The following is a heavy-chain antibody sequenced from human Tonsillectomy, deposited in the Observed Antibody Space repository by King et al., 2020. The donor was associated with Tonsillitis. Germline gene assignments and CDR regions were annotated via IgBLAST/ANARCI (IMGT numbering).Heavy chain of an antibody. Sequence: VQLQESGPGLVKPSETLSLTCTVSGASINSYYWSWVRQPPGKGLEWIGYIYYSGSTSYNPSLKSRVTISVDTSKNQFSLKLSSVTAADTAVYYGARDVGSRRYYYYYGMDVWGQGTTVIVSS. CDR3: ARDVGSRRYYYYYGMDV. CDR2: IYYSGST. CDR1: GASINSYY. V-gene: IGHV4-59*01. D-gene: IGHD1-26*01. J-gene: IGHJ6*02.